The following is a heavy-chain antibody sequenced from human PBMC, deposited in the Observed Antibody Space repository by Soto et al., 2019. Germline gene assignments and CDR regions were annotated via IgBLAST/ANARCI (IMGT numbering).Heavy chain of an antibody. J-gene: IGHJ4*02. V-gene: IGHV3-11*03. CDR2: ISSSSSDT. CDR1: GFPFSDYY. CDR3: ARRRPTGYYNY. Sequence: LSCAASGFPFSDYYMSWIRQAPGKGLEWVSSISSSSSDTNYAQSVKGRFTISRDNAKNSLHLQMNSLRAEDTAVYYCARRRPTGYYNYWGQGTLVTVSA. D-gene: IGHD3-9*01.